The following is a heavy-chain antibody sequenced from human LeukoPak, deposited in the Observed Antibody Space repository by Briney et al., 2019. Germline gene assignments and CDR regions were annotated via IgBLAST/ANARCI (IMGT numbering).Heavy chain of an antibody. D-gene: IGHD3-16*01. Sequence: ASVKVSCKASGYTFTGYYMHWVRQAPGQGLEWMGWINPNSGGTNYAQKFQGRVTMTRDTSISTAYMELSRLRSDDTAVYYYARALGSYGPYYYYYMDVWGKGTTVTVSS. V-gene: IGHV1-2*02. CDR2: INPNSGGT. J-gene: IGHJ6*03. CDR3: ARALGSYGPYYYYYMDV. CDR1: GYTFTGYY.